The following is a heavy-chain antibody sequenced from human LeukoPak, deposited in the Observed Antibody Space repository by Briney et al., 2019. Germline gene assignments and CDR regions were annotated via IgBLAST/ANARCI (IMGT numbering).Heavy chain of an antibody. V-gene: IGHV3-23*01. CDR2: ISDSGGGT. D-gene: IGHD3-22*01. CDR3: AKRGVVIRVILVGFHKEAYYFDS. Sequence: GGSLRLSCAVSGITLSNYGMSWVRQAPGKGLEWVAGISDSGGGTNYADSVKGRFTISRHNPKNTLYLQMNSLRVEDTAVYFCAKRGVVIRVILVGFHKEAYYFDSWGQGALVTVSS. J-gene: IGHJ4*02. CDR1: GITLSNYG.